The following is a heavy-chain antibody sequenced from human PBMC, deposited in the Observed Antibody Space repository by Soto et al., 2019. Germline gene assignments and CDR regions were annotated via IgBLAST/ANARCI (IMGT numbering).Heavy chain of an antibody. CDR3: ASLLDPISSSWSRFDY. CDR2: IYYSGST. D-gene: IGHD6-13*01. CDR1: GGSISSSSYY. V-gene: IGHV4-39*01. Sequence: SETLSLTCTVSGGSISSSSYYWGWIRQPPGKGLEWIGSIYYSGSTYYNPSLKSRVTISVDTSKNQFSLKLSSVTAADTAVYYCASLLDPISSSWSRFDYWGQGTLVTVSS. J-gene: IGHJ4*02.